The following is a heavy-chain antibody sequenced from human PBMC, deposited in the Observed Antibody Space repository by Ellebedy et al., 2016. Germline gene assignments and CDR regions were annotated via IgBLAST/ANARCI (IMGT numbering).Heavy chain of an antibody. J-gene: IGHJ4*02. V-gene: IGHV1-3*01. CDR1: GYTFSNYA. Sequence: ASVKVSCKASGYTFSNYAIHWVRQAPGQRLEWMGWINAGNGDTKYSRKFQGRVIITRDTSASTAYMELSSLRSEDTAVYYCARDPYQMATIRGYFDYWGQGTQVTVSS. CDR3: ARDPYQMATIRGYFDY. D-gene: IGHD5-12*01. CDR2: INAGNGDT.